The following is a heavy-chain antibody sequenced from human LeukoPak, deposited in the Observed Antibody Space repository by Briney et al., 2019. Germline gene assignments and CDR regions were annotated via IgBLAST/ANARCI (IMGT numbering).Heavy chain of an antibody. J-gene: IGHJ4*02. V-gene: IGHV3-21*01. Sequence: PGGSLRLSCAASGFTFSSYSMNWVRQAPGKGLEWVSSIISSSSYIYYADSVKGRFTISRDNAKNSPYLQMNSLRAEDTAVYYCARASSGWYVSGYWGQGTLVTVSS. CDR1: GFTFSSYS. CDR2: IISSSSYI. CDR3: ARASSGWYVSGY. D-gene: IGHD6-19*01.